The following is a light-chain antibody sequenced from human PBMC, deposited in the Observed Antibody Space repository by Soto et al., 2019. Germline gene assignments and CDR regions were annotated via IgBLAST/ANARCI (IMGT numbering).Light chain of an antibody. CDR3: QHYNNWPPDRT. V-gene: IGKV3-15*01. CDR1: QSVSSN. Sequence: EIVMTQSPATLSVSPGERATLSCRASQSVSSNLAWYQQKPGQAPRLLIYGASTRATGIPARFSGSGSGTEFPLTISCLQSADFAIYFCQHYNNWPPDRTFGQGTKVEIK. J-gene: IGKJ1*01. CDR2: GAS.